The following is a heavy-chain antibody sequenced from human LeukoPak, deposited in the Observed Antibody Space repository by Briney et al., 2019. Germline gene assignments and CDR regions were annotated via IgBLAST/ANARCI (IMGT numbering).Heavy chain of an antibody. Sequence: SETLSLTCTVSGDSINTNHWSWFRQSPEKGLEWIGYIYYSGSTNYNPSLKSRVTILLDTSRSQFSLRLASVTAADTAVYYCATSPYSSTYTNWFDPWGQGTLVTVSS. CDR3: ATSPYSSTYTNWFDP. J-gene: IGHJ5*02. V-gene: IGHV4-59*08. D-gene: IGHD6-13*01. CDR1: GDSINTNH. CDR2: IYYSGST.